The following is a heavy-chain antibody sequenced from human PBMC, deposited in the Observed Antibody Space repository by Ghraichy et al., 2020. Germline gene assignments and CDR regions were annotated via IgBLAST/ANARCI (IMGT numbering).Heavy chain of an antibody. D-gene: IGHD3-22*01. Sequence: SVKVSCKASGGTFSSYAISWVRQAPGQGLEWMGGIIPIFGTANYAQKFQGRVTITADKSTSTAYMELSSLRSEDTAVYYCARDQNYYDSSGYSNYFDYWGQGTLVTVSS. CDR3: ARDQNYYDSSGYSNYFDY. V-gene: IGHV1-69*06. CDR2: IIPIFGTA. J-gene: IGHJ4*02. CDR1: GGTFSSYA.